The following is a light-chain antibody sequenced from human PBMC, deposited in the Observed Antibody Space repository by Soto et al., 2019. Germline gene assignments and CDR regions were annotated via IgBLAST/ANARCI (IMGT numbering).Light chain of an antibody. Sequence: EIVLTQSPGTLSLSPGERATLSCRASQSVSSSYLAWYQQKPGQAPRLLIYRASTRATGVPARFSGSGSGTEFTLTISSLQSEDFAVYYCQQYINLWTFGQGTKVDIK. CDR3: QQYINLWT. V-gene: IGKV3-15*01. CDR2: RAS. CDR1: QSVSSSY. J-gene: IGKJ1*01.